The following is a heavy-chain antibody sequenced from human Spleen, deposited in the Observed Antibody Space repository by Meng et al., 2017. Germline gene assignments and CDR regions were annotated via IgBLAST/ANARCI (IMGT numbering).Heavy chain of an antibody. CDR3: AKDTSGGNSGLFDY. CDR1: GFTFDDYS. CDR2: ISWNSGSI. V-gene: IGHV3-9*03. Sequence: SLKISCAASGFTFDDYSMHWVRQAPGQGLEWVSGISWNSGSIGHADSVKGRFTISRDNAKNSLYLQMNSLRAEDMALYYCAKDTSGGNSGLFDYWGQGTLVTVSS. D-gene: IGHD4-23*01. J-gene: IGHJ4*02.